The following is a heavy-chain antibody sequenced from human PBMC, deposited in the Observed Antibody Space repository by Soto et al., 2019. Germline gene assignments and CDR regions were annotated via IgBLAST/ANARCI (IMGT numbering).Heavy chain of an antibody. D-gene: IGHD6-13*01. CDR3: ERMYSVNWFDP. CDR1: GFSLSTSGMR. CDR2: IDWDDDK. J-gene: IGHJ5*02. V-gene: IGHV2-70*04. Sequence: SGPTLVNPTQTLTLTCTFSGFSLSTSGMRVSWIRQPPGKALEWLARIDWDDDKFYSTSLKTRLTISKDTSKNQVVLTMTNMDPVDTATYYCERMYSVNWFDPWGQGTLVTVSS.